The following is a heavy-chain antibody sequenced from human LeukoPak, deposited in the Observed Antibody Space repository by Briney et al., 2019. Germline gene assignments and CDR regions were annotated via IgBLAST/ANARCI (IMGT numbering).Heavy chain of an antibody. D-gene: IGHD5-12*01. V-gene: IGHV4-59*01. CDR2: IYYSGRT. CDR3: ARDRGYSGYGGGYSRFDP. CDR1: GGSINNYC. Sequence: SETLSLTCTVSGGSINNYCWNWIRQPPGKGLEWIGYIYYSGRTNYNPSLNSRVTISVDTSKDQFSLRLTSVTAADTAVYYCARDRGYSGYGGGYSRFDPWGQGTLVTVSS. J-gene: IGHJ5*02.